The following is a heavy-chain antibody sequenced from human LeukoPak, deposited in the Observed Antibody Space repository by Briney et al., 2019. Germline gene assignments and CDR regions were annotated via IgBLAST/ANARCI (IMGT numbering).Heavy chain of an antibody. CDR1: GFTVSSNY. V-gene: IGHV3-53*01. CDR3: ARHSEQLYCTSTSCPKSWYFDL. D-gene: IGHD2-2*01. CDR2: IYSGGST. Sequence: GGSLRLSCAASGFTVSSNYMNWVRQAPGKGLEWVSLIYSGGSTYYADSVKGRFTISRDNSKNTLHLQMNSLRAEDTAVYYCARHSEQLYCTSTSCPKSWYFDLWGRGTLVTVSS. J-gene: IGHJ2*01.